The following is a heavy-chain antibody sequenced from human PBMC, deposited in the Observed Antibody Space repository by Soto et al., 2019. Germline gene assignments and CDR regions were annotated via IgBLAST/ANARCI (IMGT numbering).Heavy chain of an antibody. Sequence: SETLSLTCAVYGGSFSGYYWSWIRQPPGKGLEWIGEINHSGSTNYNPSLKSRVTISVDTSKNQFSLKLSSVTAADTAVYYCARERTGPKPTYHYNYYYGMDVWGQGTTVTVSS. CDR2: INHSGST. CDR1: GGSFSGYY. V-gene: IGHV4-34*01. CDR3: ARERTGPKPTYHYNYYYGMDV. D-gene: IGHD1-1*01. J-gene: IGHJ6*02.